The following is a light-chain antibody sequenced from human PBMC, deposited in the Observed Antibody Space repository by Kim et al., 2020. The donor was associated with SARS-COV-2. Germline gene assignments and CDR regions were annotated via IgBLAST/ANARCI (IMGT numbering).Light chain of an antibody. CDR3: ASWDDTLYEV. V-gene: IGLV1-44*01. J-gene: IGLJ2*01. Sequence: PVQRVTSSCSGSNSNIGSKTVNWYRQLPGAAPKLLIYGNDQRPSGVADRFSGSKSGTSASLAISGLQSEDEGDYYCASWDDTLYEVFGGGTQLTVL. CDR1: NSNIGSKT. CDR2: GND.